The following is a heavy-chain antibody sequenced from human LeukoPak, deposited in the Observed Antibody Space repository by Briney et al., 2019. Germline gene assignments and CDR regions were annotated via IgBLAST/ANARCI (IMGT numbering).Heavy chain of an antibody. D-gene: IGHD5-24*01. CDR3: ARVSSRDSRFDP. CDR2: IYPSGST. J-gene: IGHJ5*02. V-gene: IGHV4-4*07. Sequence: KPSETLSLTCTVSGGSISNYYWSWIRQPAGRGLEWIGRIYPSGSTNYNPSLKSRVTISVDTSKNQFSLKLSSVTAADTAVYHCARVSSRDSRFDPWGQGTLVTVSS. CDR1: GGSISNYY.